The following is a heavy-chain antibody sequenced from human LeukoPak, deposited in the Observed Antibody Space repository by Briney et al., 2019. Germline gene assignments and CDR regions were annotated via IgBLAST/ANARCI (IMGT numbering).Heavy chain of an antibody. CDR3: ARDLGGTTPDAFDI. J-gene: IGHJ3*02. D-gene: IGHD1-7*01. CDR1: GFTFSSYS. CDR2: ISSSSSYI. Sequence: GGSLRLSCAASGFTFSSYSMNWVRQAPGKGLEWVSSISSSSSYIYYADSVKGRFTTSRDNAKSSLYLQMNSLRAEDTAVYYCARDLGGTTPDAFDIWGQGTMVTVSS. V-gene: IGHV3-21*01.